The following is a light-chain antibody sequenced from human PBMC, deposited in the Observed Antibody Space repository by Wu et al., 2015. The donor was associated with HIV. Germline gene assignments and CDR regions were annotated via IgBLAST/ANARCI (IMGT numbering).Light chain of an antibody. CDR3: QQYNNWPPT. V-gene: IGKV3-15*01. Sequence: IVLTQSPATLSVSPGQRATLSCRASQTVGSKLAWYQQKSGQTPRLLIYGASTRATGVPARFSGSGSGTEFTLTISSLQSEDFAIHFCQQYNNWPPTFGPGTKVDIK. J-gene: IGKJ3*01. CDR1: QTVGSK. CDR2: GAS.